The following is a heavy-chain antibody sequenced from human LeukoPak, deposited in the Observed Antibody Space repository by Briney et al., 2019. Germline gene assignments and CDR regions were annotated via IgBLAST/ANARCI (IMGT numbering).Heavy chain of an antibody. V-gene: IGHV4-59*08. J-gene: IGHJ4*02. CDR3: AGGPIGFCSSSSCRFDN. D-gene: IGHD2-2*01. CDR1: GGSISSYY. CDR2: MYYSGRI. Sequence: TSETLSLTCTVSGGSISSYYWSWIRQPPGKGLEWIAYMYYSGRINYNPSLKSRVTISVDTSKNEFSLKVTSVTAADTAVYYCAGGPIGFCSSSSCRFDNWGQGTLVTVSS.